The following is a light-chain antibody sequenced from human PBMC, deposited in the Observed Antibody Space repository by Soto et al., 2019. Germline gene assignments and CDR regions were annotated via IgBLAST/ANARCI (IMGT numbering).Light chain of an antibody. CDR3: QQSYTFPYT. J-gene: IGKJ2*01. V-gene: IGKV3-20*01. CDR2: GAS. CDR1: QSISSSY. Sequence: EIVLTQSPGTLSLSPGERATLSCRASQSISSSYLAWYQQKPGQAPGLLIYGASRRATGIPDRFIGSGSGTDFTLAIDILQPEDFATYYCQQSYTFPYTFGQGTKLEIK.